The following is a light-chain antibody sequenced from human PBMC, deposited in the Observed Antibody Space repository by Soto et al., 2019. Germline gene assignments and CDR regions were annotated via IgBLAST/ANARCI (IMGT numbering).Light chain of an antibody. V-gene: IGKV3-11*01. Sequence: EIVLTQSPATLSLSPGERATLSCRASQNISVYLAWYRQKPGQAPRLLIYDASNRATGIPARFSGSGSETDFTLTISSLEPEDFAVYYCQHRMNWPITFGQGTRLEIK. CDR1: QNISVY. CDR2: DAS. J-gene: IGKJ5*01. CDR3: QHRMNWPIT.